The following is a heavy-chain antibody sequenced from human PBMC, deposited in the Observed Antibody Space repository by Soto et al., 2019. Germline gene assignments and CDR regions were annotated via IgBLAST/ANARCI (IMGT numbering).Heavy chain of an antibody. V-gene: IGHV1-8*01. D-gene: IGHD6-19*01. CDR1: RYTFTSYD. CDR2: VDPKSGYT. Sequence: ASVKASCKASRYTFTSYDIKWVRQAAEHGLEWMGCVDPKSGYTNYAQKCQGRVTTTRHTSIRKAYMELTSLRSEDTAVYYCARGRGWRDNWGQGTLVTVSS. J-gene: IGHJ4*02. CDR3: ARGRGWRDN.